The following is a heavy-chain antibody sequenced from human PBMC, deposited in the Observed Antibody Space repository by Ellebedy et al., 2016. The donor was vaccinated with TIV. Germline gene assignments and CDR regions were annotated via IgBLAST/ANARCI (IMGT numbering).Heavy chain of an antibody. V-gene: IGHV4-59*01. D-gene: IGHD6-19*01. CDR1: SGSISSDY. J-gene: IGHJ4*02. CDR2: IYYSGTT. Sequence: MPSETLSLTCTVSSGSISSDYWSWLRQPPGKGLEWIGYIYYSGTTNYNPSLKSRVTISLDTSKNQFSLKLSSVTAADTAVYYCAKGAGRYNYWGQGTLVTVSS. CDR3: AKGAGRYNY.